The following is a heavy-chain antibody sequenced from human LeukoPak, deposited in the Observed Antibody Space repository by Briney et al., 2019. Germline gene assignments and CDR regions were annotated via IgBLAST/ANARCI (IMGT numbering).Heavy chain of an antibody. CDR1: GFTFSSYA. Sequence: SGGSLRLSCAASGFTFSSYAMSWVRQAPGKGLEWVSAISGSGGSTYYADSVKGRFTISRDNSKNTLYLQMNSLRAEDTAVYYCAKGPLEGDYGQAGYWGQGTLVTVSS. CDR3: AKGPLEGDYGQAGY. J-gene: IGHJ4*02. D-gene: IGHD4-17*01. CDR2: ISGSGGST. V-gene: IGHV3-23*01.